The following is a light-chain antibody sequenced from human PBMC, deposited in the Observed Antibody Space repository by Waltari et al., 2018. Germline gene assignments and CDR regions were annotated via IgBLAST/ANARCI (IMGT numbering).Light chain of an antibody. Sequence: QSALPPPHSVSGALGQSITISCTGTSRDGGNSNLVSWYQQHPGEAPKLMIYEVSKRPSGVSNRFSGSKSGNTASLTISGLQAEDEADYYCCSYAGIGTLLFGGGTKMTVL. CDR1: SRDGGNSNL. J-gene: IGLJ2*01. CDR3: CSYAGIGTLL. CDR2: EVS. V-gene: IGLV2-23*01.